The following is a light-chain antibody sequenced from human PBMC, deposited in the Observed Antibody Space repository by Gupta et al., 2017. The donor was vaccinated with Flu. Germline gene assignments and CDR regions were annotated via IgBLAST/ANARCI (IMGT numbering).Light chain of an antibody. Sequence: EIVLTQSPGTLSLSPGQRATLSCRVSQYISSRFLAWYQQKPGQTPSLLMYRAFKRATDLPDRISSRGSAAEITLISRMRAPENLTVYCRQYDCCSMGTFGQGTKVEIK. CDR2: RAF. V-gene: IGKV3-20*01. CDR1: QYISSRF. CDR3: QYDCCSMGT. J-gene: IGKJ1*01.